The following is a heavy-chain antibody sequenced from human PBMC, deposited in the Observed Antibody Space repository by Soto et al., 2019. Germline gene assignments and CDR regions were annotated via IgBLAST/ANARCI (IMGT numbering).Heavy chain of an antibody. D-gene: IGHD3-3*01. CDR1: GGSLSSYY. J-gene: IGHJ6*04. CDR2: IYYNGGT. V-gene: IGHV4-59*01. CDR3: ARDQNDFSRLDV. Sequence: PSETLSLTCTVSGGSLSSYYWSWIRQPPGKGLEWIGYIYYNGGTNYNPSLKSRVTISVDTSKNQFSLKLTSVTAADAAVYYCARDQNDFSRLDVWGKGTTVTVSS.